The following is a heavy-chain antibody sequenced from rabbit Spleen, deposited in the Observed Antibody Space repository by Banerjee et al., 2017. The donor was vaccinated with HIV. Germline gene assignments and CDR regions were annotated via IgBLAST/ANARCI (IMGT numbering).Heavy chain of an antibody. Sequence: QSLEESGGDLVKPGASLTLTCTASGVSFSTNHYMCWVRQAPGKGLEWIACIEGGSTAYASWAKGRFTISKSSSTTVTLQMTSLTAADTATYFCARGSAAMTMVITGFYLTLWGPGTLVTVS. D-gene: IGHD2-1*01. CDR2: IEGGST. CDR3: ARGSAAMTMVITGFYLTL. J-gene: IGHJ4*01. V-gene: IGHV1S40*01. CDR1: GVSFSTNHY.